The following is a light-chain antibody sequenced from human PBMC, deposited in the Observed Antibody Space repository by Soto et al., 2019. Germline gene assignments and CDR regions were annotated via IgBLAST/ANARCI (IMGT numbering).Light chain of an antibody. CDR3: AAWDDILNAL. Sequence: QSVLTQPPSASGIPGQRVTISCSGSSSNIGRNSVNWYQQHPGTAPKLLIHSNNQRPSGVPDRFSGSTSGTSASLAISGLQSDDEAYYYSAAWDDILNALFGGGTKVTVL. CDR2: SNN. V-gene: IGLV1-44*01. J-gene: IGLJ3*02. CDR1: SSNIGRNS.